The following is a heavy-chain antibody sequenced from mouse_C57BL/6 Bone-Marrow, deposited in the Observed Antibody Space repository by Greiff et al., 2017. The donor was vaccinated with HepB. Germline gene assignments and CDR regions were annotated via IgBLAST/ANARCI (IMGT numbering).Heavy chain of an antibody. D-gene: IGHD6-5*01. Sequence: VKLQQPGTELVKPGASVKLSCKASGYTFTSYWMHWVKQRPGQGLEWIGNINPSNGGTNYNEKFKSKATLTVDKSSSTAYMQLSSLTSEDSAVYYCARRKAVAYPQDYYAMDYWGQGTSVTVSS. CDR2: INPSNGGT. V-gene: IGHV1-53*01. J-gene: IGHJ4*01. CDR1: GYTFTSYW. CDR3: ARRKAVAYPQDYYAMDY.